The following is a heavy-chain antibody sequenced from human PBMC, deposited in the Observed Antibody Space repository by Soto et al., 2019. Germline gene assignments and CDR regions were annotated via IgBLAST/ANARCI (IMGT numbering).Heavy chain of an antibody. Sequence: GSLRLSCAASVFTFSNAWMSWVRQAPGKGLEWVGRIKSKTDGGTTDYAAPVKGRFTISRDDSKNTLYLQMNSLKTEDTAVYYCTRLVAGTDFDYWGQGTLVTVSS. D-gene: IGHD6-19*01. CDR2: IKSKTDGGTT. CDR3: TRLVAGTDFDY. J-gene: IGHJ4*02. V-gene: IGHV3-15*01. CDR1: VFTFSNAW.